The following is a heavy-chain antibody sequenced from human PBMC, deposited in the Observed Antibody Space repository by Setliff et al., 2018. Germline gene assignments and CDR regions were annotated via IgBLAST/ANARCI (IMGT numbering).Heavy chain of an antibody. V-gene: IGHV3-30*01. CDR2: MSNDGSDK. CDR3: ARTYCSDTSCYDYYYYMDV. CDR1: GVTFSRHA. D-gene: IGHD2-2*01. J-gene: IGHJ6*03. Sequence: QPGGSLRLSCAASGVTFSRHAMHWVRQAPGKGLEWVAVMSNDGSDKNYADSVKGRFTISRDNSKNTLYLQMNSLRAEDTAVYYCARTYCSDTSCYDYYYYMDVWGKGTTVTVSS.